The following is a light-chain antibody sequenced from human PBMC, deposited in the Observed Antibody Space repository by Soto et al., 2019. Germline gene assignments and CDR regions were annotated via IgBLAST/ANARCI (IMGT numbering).Light chain of an antibody. CDR1: QSVLYSSNNKNY. CDR3: QQSFNTPLT. J-gene: IGKJ2*01. V-gene: IGKV4-1*01. CDR2: WAS. Sequence: DIVMTQSPDSLAVSLGERATINCKSSQSVLYSSNNKNYLAWYQQKPGQPPKLLIYWASTRESGVPDRFSGRGSVTDFTLTISSLQDEDVEVYYCQQSFNTPLTFCQGTKLEIK.